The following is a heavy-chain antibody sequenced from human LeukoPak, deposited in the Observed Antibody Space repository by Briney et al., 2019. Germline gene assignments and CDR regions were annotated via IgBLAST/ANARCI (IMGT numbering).Heavy chain of an antibody. D-gene: IGHD6-19*01. V-gene: IGHV1-69*04. J-gene: IGHJ4*02. CDR3: ARDRIYSSGYLDY. CDR2: IIPILGIA. CDR1: GGTFSSYA. Sequence: ASVKVSCKASGGTFSSYAISWVRQAPGQGLEWMGRIIPILGIANYAQKFQGRVTITADKPTSTAYMELSSLRSEDTAVYYCARDRIYSSGYLDYWGQGTLVTVSS.